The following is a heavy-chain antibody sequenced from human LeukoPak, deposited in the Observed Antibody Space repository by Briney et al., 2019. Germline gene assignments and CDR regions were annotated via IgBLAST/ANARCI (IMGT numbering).Heavy chain of an antibody. CDR1: GFTFSNAC. CDR3: TTGPGYSYAVYYFDY. V-gene: IGHV3-15*01. D-gene: IGHD5-18*01. CDR2: IKSKTDGGTT. J-gene: IGHJ4*02. Sequence: PGGSLRLSCAASGFTFSNACMSWVRQAPGKGLEWVGRIKSKTDGGTTDYAAPVKGRFTISRDDSKNTLYLQMNSLKTEDTAVYYCTTGPGYSYAVYYFDYWGQGTLVTVSS.